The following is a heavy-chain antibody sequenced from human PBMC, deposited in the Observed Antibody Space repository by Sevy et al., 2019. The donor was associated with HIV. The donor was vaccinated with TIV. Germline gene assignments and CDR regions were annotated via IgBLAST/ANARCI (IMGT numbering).Heavy chain of an antibody. CDR1: GFTLSNYW. CDR2: IKEDGSKR. D-gene: IGHD2-15*01. J-gene: IGHJ3*01. CDR3: ATKGGSKPKDAFAV. V-gene: IGHV3-7*01. Sequence: GGSLRLSCAASGFTLSNYWMNWVRQAPGKGLEWVANIKEDGSKRYYVDSVKGRFTISRDNAKNSLYLQMNTLRAEDTAVYYCATKGGSKPKDAFAVWGQGTMVTVSS.